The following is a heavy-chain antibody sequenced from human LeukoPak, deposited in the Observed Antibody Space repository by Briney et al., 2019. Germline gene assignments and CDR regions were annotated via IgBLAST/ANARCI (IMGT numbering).Heavy chain of an antibody. D-gene: IGHD3-3*01. J-gene: IGHJ4*02. CDR3: AKDREYYDFWSGYYARSGY. CDR2: ISYDGSNK. CDR1: GFTFSSYG. Sequence: RSLRLSCAASGFTFSSYGMHWVRQAPGKGLEWVAVISYDGSNKYYADSVKGRFTISRDNSKNTLYLQMNSLRAEDTAVYYCAKDREYYDFWSGYYARSGYWGQGTLVTVSS. V-gene: IGHV3-30*18.